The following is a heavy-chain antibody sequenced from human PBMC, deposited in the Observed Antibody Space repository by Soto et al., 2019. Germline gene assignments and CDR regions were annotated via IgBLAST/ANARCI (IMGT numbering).Heavy chain of an antibody. CDR1: GDSIRSSSYC. V-gene: IGHV4-39*01. CDR3: ARQRTTVVTKAYFDY. Sequence: SDTQLHTCIVSGDSIRSSSYCFSWIRQPPAKSFEWLGSIYHRGRTYYNPSLKSRGSISIDTSKNQFSLKLSSVTAADTALYYCARQRTTVVTKAYFDYWGQGALVT. CDR2: IYHRGRT. J-gene: IGHJ4*02. D-gene: IGHD2-21*02.